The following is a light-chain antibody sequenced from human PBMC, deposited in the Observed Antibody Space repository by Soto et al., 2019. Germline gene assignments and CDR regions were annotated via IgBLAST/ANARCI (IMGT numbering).Light chain of an antibody. CDR1: SSDVGGYNY. V-gene: IGLV2-8*01. J-gene: IGLJ1*01. Sequence: QSALTQPPSASGSPGQSVAISFTGTSSDVGGYNYVSWYQQHPGKAPKLMIYAANKRPSGVPDRFSGSKSGNTASLTVSGLQAEDEADYYCSSYAGSSNVFGTGTKVTVL. CDR3: SSYAGSSNV. CDR2: AAN.